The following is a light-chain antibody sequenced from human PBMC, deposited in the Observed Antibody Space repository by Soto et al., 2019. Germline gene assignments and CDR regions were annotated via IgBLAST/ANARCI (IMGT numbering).Light chain of an antibody. CDR2: GAS. CDR1: QSVGSS. Sequence: EIVLTQSPGTLSLSPGERATLSCRASQSVGSSLSWYQQKPGQAPRLLIYGASTRATAIPARFSGSGSGTEFTLTISSLQSEDFAVYYCQQYNNWLGTFGQGTKVDIK. V-gene: IGKV3-15*01. J-gene: IGKJ1*01. CDR3: QQYNNWLGT.